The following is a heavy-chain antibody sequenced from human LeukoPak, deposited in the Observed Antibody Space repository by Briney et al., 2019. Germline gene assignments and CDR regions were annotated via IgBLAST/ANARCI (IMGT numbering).Heavy chain of an antibody. D-gene: IGHD6-13*01. J-gene: IGHJ5*02. Sequence: GTSVKVSCKASGFPLSSSAVQWVRQAGGQRLEWIGWIVVGSNNTNYAQKFQERVTITRDMSTSTAYIELSSLRSEDTAVYYCAAPYSTRWFDLWGRGTLVTVSS. V-gene: IGHV1-58*01. CDR2: IVVGSNNT. CDR3: AAPYSTRWFDL. CDR1: GFPLSSSA.